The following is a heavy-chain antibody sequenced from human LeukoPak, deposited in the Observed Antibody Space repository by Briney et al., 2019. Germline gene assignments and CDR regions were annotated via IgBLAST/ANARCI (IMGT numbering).Heavy chain of an antibody. CDR1: GGSIISSSYY. CDR2: IYYSGST. CDR3: ARPNFSGSYDY. J-gene: IGHJ4*02. D-gene: IGHD1-26*01. V-gene: IGHV4-39*01. Sequence: SETLSLTCTVSGGSIISSSYYWGWIRQPPGKGLEWIGSIYYSGSTYYNPSLKSRVTISVDTSKNQFSLKLSSVTAADTAVYYCARPNFSGSYDYWGQGTLVTVSS.